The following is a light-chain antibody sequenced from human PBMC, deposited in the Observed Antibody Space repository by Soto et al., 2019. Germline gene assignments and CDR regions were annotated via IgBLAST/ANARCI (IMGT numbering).Light chain of an antibody. CDR2: EGS. CDR3: CSYAGRSTFYV. CDR1: SSDVGSYNL. V-gene: IGLV2-23*01. J-gene: IGLJ1*01. Sequence: QSALTQPASVSGSPGQSITISCTGTSSDVGSYNLVSWYQQHPGKAPKLMIYEGSKRASGVSNLFSGSKSGNTASLTISGLQAEDEAEDNCCSYAGRSTFYVFGTGSKLTVL.